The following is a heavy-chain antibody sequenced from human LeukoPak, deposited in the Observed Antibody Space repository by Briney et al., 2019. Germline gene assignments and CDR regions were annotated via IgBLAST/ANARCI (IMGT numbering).Heavy chain of an antibody. CDR2: ISAYNGNT. CDR3: ARARTSDYGDYTPHMDV. D-gene: IGHD4-17*01. V-gene: IGHV1-18*01. J-gene: IGHJ6*03. Sequence: GASVKVSCKASGYTFTSYGISWVRQAPGQGLEWMGWISAYNGNTNYAQKLQGRVTMTTDTSTSTAYMELRSLRSDDTAVYYCARARTSDYGDYTPHMDVWGKGTTVTISS. CDR1: GYTFTSYG.